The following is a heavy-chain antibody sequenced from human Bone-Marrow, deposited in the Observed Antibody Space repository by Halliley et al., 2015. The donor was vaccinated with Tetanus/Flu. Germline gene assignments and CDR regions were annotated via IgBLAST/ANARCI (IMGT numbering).Heavy chain of an antibody. J-gene: IGHJ3*01. V-gene: IGHV3-64D*06. CDR2: ISGNGGST. Sequence: LEHLSAISGNGGSTYDAESVKGRFTISRDNSKNTVSLQMTSLRAEDTALYYCVRAVRGRDVFDVWGQGTMVIVSS. CDR3: VRAVRGRDVFDV. D-gene: IGHD3-10*01.